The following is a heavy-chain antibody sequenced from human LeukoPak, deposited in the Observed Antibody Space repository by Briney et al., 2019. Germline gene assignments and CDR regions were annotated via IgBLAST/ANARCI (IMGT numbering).Heavy chain of an antibody. Sequence: ASVKVSCKASGYTFTSYGISWVRQAPGQGLEWLGWISAYNGNTNYAQKLQGRVTMTTDTSTSTAYMELRSLRSDDTAVYYCAKGIATIYYYGMDVWGQGTTVTVSS. J-gene: IGHJ6*02. CDR1: GYTFTSYG. D-gene: IGHD6-13*01. V-gene: IGHV1-18*01. CDR3: AKGIATIYYYGMDV. CDR2: ISAYNGNT.